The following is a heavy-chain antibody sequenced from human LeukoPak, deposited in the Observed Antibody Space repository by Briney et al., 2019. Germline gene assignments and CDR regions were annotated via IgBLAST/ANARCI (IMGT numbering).Heavy chain of an antibody. V-gene: IGHV3-9*03. CDR1: GFTFDDYA. D-gene: IGHD6-6*01. CDR2: ISWNSGSK. Sequence: GGSLRLSCAVSGFTFDDYAMHWVRQAPGKGLEWVSGISWNSGSKGYADSVKGRFTISRDNAKNSLYLQMNSLRAEDMALYYCAKGQGHSSSYFDYWGQGTLVTVSP. CDR3: AKGQGHSSSYFDY. J-gene: IGHJ4*02.